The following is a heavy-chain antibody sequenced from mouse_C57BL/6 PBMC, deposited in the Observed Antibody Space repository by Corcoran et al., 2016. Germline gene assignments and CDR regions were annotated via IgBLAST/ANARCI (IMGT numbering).Heavy chain of an antibody. CDR3: ARQAIYYDYDGYYAMDY. CDR1: GYTFTTYG. V-gene: IGHV9-3*01. CDR2: INTYSGVP. D-gene: IGHD2-4*01. Sequence: QIQLVQSGPELKKPGETVKISCKASGYTFTTYGMSWVKQAPGKGLKWMGWINTYSGVPTYADDFKGRFAFSLETSASTAYLQINNLKNEDTATYFCARQAIYYDYDGYYAMDYWGQGTSVTVSS. J-gene: IGHJ4*01.